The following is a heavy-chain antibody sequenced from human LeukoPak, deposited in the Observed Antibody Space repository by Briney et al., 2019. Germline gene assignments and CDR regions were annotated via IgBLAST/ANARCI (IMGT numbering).Heavy chain of an antibody. CDR2: INPNSGGT. CDR3: ARDLYGDYGYYYYGLGV. CDR1: GYTFTGYY. Sequence: ASVKVSCKASGYTFTGYYMHWVRQAPGQGLEWMGWINPNSGGTNYAQKFQGRVTMTRDTSISTAYMELSRLRSDDTAVYYCARDLYGDYGYYYYGLGVWGQGTTVTVSS. J-gene: IGHJ6*02. V-gene: IGHV1-2*02. D-gene: IGHD4-17*01.